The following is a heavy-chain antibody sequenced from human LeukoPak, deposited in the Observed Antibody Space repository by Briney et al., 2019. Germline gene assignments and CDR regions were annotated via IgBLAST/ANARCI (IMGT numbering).Heavy chain of an antibody. D-gene: IGHD2/OR15-2a*01. J-gene: IGHJ4*01. Sequence: SETLSLTCTVSGGSISSSSYYWGWIRQPPGKGLEWIGSIYYSGSTYYNPSLKSRVTISVDTSKNQFSLKLSSVTAADTAVYYCARIGLPKPSPPRFDYWGQEPWSPSPQ. CDR3: ARIGLPKPSPPRFDY. CDR1: GGSISSSSYY. CDR2: IYYSGST. V-gene: IGHV4-39*01.